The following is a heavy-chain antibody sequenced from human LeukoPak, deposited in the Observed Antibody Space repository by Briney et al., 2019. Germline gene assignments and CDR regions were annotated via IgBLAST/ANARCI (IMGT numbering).Heavy chain of an antibody. CDR1: GGSISNYY. D-gene: IGHD3-22*01. CDR2: MYTSGST. Sequence: PSETLSLTCTVSGGSISNYYWSWIRQPAGQGLEYIGRMYTSGSTNYNPSLKSRVTISVDTSKNQFSLKLSSVTAADTAVYYCARGYDGSGYYYRNWYFDLWGRGTLVTVSS. CDR3: ARGYDGSGYYYRNWYFDL. V-gene: IGHV4-4*07. J-gene: IGHJ2*01.